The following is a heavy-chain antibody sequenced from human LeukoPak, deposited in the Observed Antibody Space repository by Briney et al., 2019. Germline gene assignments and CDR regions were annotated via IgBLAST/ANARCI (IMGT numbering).Heavy chain of an antibody. Sequence: GGSLRLSCAASGFKFDDYGMSWVRQAPGKRLEWVSGINWNGGSTGYADSVKGRFTISRDNAKNSLYLQMNSLRAEDTALYYCARDRLRFCSSTSCHTPFDFRGQGTLATVSS. V-gene: IGHV3-20*04. J-gene: IGHJ4*02. CDR2: INWNGGST. D-gene: IGHD2-2*01. CDR1: GFKFDDYG. CDR3: ARDRLRFCSSTSCHTPFDF.